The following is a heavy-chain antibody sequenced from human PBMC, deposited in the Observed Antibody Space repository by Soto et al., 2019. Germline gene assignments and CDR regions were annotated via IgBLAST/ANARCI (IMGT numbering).Heavy chain of an antibody. CDR2: INHSGST. J-gene: IGHJ4*02. D-gene: IGHD3-16*02. V-gene: IGHV4-34*01. CDR3: ARGRGDYVWGSYRPRFDY. CDR1: GGSFSGYY. Sequence: SETLSLTCAVYGGSFSGYYWSWIRQPPGKGLEWIGEINHSGSTNYNPSLKSRVTISVDTSKNQFSLKLSSVTAADTAVYYCARGRGDYVWGSYRPRFDYWGQGTLVTVSS.